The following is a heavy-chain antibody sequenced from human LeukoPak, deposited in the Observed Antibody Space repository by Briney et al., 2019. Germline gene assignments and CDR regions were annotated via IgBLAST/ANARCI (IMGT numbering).Heavy chain of an antibody. V-gene: IGHV3-9*01. CDR3: AKGVYNSGWYYFDY. CDR2: ISWNSGSI. D-gene: IGHD6-19*01. Sequence: GGSLRLSCAASGFTFDDYAMHWVRQAPGKGLEWVSGISWNSGSIDYADSVKGRFTISRDNAKNSLYLQMNSLRAEDTALYYCAKGVYNSGWYYFDYWGQGTLVTVSS. J-gene: IGHJ4*02. CDR1: GFTFDDYA.